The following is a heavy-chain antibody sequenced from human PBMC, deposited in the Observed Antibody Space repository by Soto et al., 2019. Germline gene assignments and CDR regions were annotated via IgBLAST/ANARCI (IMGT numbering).Heavy chain of an antibody. CDR3: ARTTGHGLE. V-gene: IGHV1-18*01. Sequence: QVPLVQSGPEVKKPGASVKVSCKASAYTFTSYGITWVRQAPGQGLEWMGWISTYNGNTNYAQKLQGRVTMTTDTSTSTAYMDLGSLRSDDTAVDYCARTTGHGLEWGQGTLVTVSS. J-gene: IGHJ4*02. CDR2: ISTYNGNT. D-gene: IGHD1-1*01. CDR1: AYTFTSYG.